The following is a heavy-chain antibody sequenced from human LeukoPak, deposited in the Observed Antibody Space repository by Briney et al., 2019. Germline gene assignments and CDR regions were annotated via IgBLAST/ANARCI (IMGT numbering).Heavy chain of an antibody. CDR3: ARLCIVGATRGRYYYYYMDV. Sequence: SETLSLTCTVSGGSISSVNYYWGWIRQPPGKGLEWIGSIYYSGTTYYNPSLKSRVTISVDTSKNQFSLKLSSVTAADTAVYYCARLCIVGATRGRYYYYYMDVWGKGTTVTISS. D-gene: IGHD1-26*01. V-gene: IGHV4-39*01. CDR1: GGSISSVNYY. CDR2: IYYSGTT. J-gene: IGHJ6*03.